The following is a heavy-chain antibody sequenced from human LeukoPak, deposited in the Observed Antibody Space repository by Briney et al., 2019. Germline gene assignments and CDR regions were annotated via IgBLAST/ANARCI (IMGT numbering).Heavy chain of an antibody. CDR1: GFTFSSYA. D-gene: IGHD3-22*01. J-gene: IGHJ4*02. V-gene: IGHV3-23*01. CDR3: AKRRNYYDSSGYYQGVDY. CDR2: ISGSGGST. Sequence: GGSLRLSCAASGFTFSSYAMSWVRQAPGKGLEWVSAISGSGGSTYYAGSVKGRFTISRDNSKNTLYLQMNSLRAEDTAVYYCAKRRNYYDSSGYYQGVDYWGQGTLVTVSS.